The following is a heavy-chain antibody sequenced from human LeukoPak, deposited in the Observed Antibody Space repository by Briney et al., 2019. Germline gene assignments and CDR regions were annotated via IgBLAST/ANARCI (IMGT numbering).Heavy chain of an antibody. V-gene: IGHV3-30-3*01. CDR2: ISYDGSNK. CDR1: GFTFSSYA. CDR3: ARDPRVATISYWFDP. Sequence: GGSLRLSCAASGFTFSSYAMHWVRQAPGKGLEWVAVISYDGSNKYYADSVKGRFTISRDNSKNTLYLQMNSLRAEDMAVYYCARDPRVATISYWFDPWGQGTLVTVSS. J-gene: IGHJ5*02. D-gene: IGHD5-12*01.